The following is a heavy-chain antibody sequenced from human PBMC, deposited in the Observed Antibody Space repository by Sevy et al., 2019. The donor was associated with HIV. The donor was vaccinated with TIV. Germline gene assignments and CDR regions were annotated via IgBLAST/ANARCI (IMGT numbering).Heavy chain of an antibody. CDR3: ARSPPVVVVPGAPSWFDP. Sequence: SETLSLTCAVHYGSFSGYYWNWIRQVPGKGLEWIGEINGSGITYYNPSLKSRFTISVDTSKKQFSLKLNSVTAVDSAVYFCARSPPVVVVPGAPSWFDPWGQGTLVTVSS. D-gene: IGHD2-2*01. CDR1: YGSFSGYY. CDR2: INGSGIT. J-gene: IGHJ5*02. V-gene: IGHV4-34*01.